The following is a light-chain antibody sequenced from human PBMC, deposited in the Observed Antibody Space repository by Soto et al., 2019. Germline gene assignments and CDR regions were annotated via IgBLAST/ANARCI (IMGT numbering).Light chain of an antibody. CDR2: AAS. CDR3: QRANSFPLT. J-gene: IGKJ4*01. V-gene: IGKV1-12*01. CDR1: QGISSR. Sequence: DIQMTQSPSSVSASVGDRVTITCRASQGISSRLAWYQQKPGRAPKLLIYAASSLQSGAPSRFTGSGSGTDFTLTITSLRPDDIAVYFCQRANSFPLTCGGGTKVEIK.